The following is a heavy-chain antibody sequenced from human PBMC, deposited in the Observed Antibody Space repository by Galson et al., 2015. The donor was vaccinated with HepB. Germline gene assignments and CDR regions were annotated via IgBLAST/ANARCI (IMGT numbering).Heavy chain of an antibody. CDR3: ARDPGYSSGWYNKNWFDP. J-gene: IGHJ5*02. CDR2: IWYDGSNK. D-gene: IGHD6-19*01. CDR1: GFTFSRYG. Sequence: SLRLSCAVSGFTFSRYGMHWVRQAPGKGLEWVAVIWYDGSNKYYADSVKGRFTISRDNSKNTLYLQMNSLRAEDTAVYYCARDPGYSSGWYNKNWFDPWGQGTLVTVSS. V-gene: IGHV3-33*08.